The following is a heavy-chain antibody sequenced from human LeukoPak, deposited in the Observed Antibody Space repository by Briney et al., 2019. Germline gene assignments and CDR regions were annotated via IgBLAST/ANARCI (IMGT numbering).Heavy chain of an antibody. V-gene: IGHV1-69*13. D-gene: IGHD6-19*01. J-gene: IGHJ4*02. Sequence: EASVKVSCKASGGTFSSYAISWVRQAPGQGLEWMGGIIPIFGTANYAQKFQGRVTITADESTSTAYMELSSLRSEDTAVYYCARNRMAVAGKYFFDYWGQGTLVTVSS. CDR2: IIPIFGTA. CDR1: GGTFSSYA. CDR3: ARNRMAVAGKYFFDY.